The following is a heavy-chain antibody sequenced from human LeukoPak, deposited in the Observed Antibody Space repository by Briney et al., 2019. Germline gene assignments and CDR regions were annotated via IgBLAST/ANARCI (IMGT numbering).Heavy chain of an antibody. CDR2: INPNSGGT. D-gene: IGHD4-23*01. Sequence: ASVKVSCKASGYTFTGYYMHWVRQAPGQGLEWMGWINPNSGGTNYAQKFQGRVTMTRDTSISTAYMELSSLRSEDMAVYYCARGNGGKVFGAEMADQEFGCDYWGQGTLVTVSS. CDR3: ARGNGGKVFGAEMADQEFGCDY. CDR1: GYTFTGYY. V-gene: IGHV1-2*02. J-gene: IGHJ4*02.